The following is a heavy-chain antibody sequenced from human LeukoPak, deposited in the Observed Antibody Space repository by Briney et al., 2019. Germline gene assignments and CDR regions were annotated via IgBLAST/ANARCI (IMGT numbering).Heavy chain of an antibody. D-gene: IGHD5-24*01. CDR3: ARGRNIEMTTMSGGSDY. V-gene: IGHV1-2*02. CDR2: LNPNSGDT. Sequence: PGDSVKVSCKASGYTFTAYYMHWVRQAPGQGLEWMGWLNPNSGDTNYAQKFQGRVSMTRDSSISTAYMDLSDLRSDDTAVYSCARGRNIEMTTMSGGSDYWGQGTLVTVSS. CDR1: GYTFTAYY. J-gene: IGHJ4*02.